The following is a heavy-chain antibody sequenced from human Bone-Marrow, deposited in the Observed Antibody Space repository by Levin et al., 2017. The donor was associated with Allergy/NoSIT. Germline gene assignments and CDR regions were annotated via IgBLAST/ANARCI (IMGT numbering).Heavy chain of an antibody. J-gene: IGHJ4*02. D-gene: IGHD6-19*01. CDR1: GFTFSDYY. CDR3: ARDRPGIAVAGPEFYFDY. CDR2: ISSSSSYT. Sequence: PGESLKISCAASGFTFSDYYMSWIRQAPGKGLEWVSYISSSSSYTNYADSVKGRFTISRDNAKNSLYLQMNSLRAEDTAVYYCARDRPGIAVAGPEFYFDYWGQGTLVTVSS. V-gene: IGHV3-11*05.